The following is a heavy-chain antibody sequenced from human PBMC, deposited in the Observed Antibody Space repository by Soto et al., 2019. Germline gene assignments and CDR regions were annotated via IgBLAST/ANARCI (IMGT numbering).Heavy chain of an antibody. D-gene: IGHD6-19*01. Sequence: QVQLVQSGAEVKKPGASVKVSCKASGYTFTSYGISWVRQAPGQGLEWMGWISAYNGNTNYAQKLQGRVTMTTDTSTSTAYMELRSLRSDDTAVYYRARDPYSTGWYSVWFDPWGQGTLVTVSS. CDR1: GYTFTSYG. CDR2: ISAYNGNT. V-gene: IGHV1-18*01. CDR3: ARDPYSTGWYSVWFDP. J-gene: IGHJ5*02.